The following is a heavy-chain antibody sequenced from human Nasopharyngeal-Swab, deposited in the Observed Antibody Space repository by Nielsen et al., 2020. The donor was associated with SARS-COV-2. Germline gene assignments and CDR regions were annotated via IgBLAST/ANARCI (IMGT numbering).Heavy chain of an antibody. CDR1: GFTVSTNY. Sequence: GESLKISCAASGFTVSTNYMTWVRQAPGKGLEWVSGIYAGGSTYYADSVKGRFSISRDSSTNTLYLQMNNVRAEDTAVYYCARDLGGGYCTTTNCPGSWGQGTLVTVSS. D-gene: IGHD2-2*01. V-gene: IGHV3-53*01. CDR2: IYAGGST. J-gene: IGHJ1*01. CDR3: ARDLGGGYCTTTNCPGS.